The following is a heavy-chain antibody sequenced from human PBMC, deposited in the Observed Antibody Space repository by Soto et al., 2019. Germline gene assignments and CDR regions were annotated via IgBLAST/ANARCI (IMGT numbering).Heavy chain of an antibody. CDR2: INAYNGDT. V-gene: IGHV1-18*01. J-gene: IGHJ5*02. CDR1: GYTFTNYG. D-gene: IGHD1-26*01. CDR3: ARSPVGTTGCYFDP. Sequence: ASVKVSCKASGYTFTNYGLTWVRQAPGQGVEWMGWINAYNGDTNYAQNLQGRVTMTTDTSTSTAYMELRDLRSDDTAVYYCARSPVGTTGCYFDPWGQGALVTVSS.